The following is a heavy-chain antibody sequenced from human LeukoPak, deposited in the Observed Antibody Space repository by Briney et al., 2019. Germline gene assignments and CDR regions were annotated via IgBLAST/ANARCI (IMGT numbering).Heavy chain of an antibody. D-gene: IGHD5-24*01. V-gene: IGHV4-59*08. CDR1: GDSVTSYY. Sequence: PSETLLLTCSVSGDSVTSYYWSWIRQSPGKGLEWIGYVSSDGTTNYTPSLRSRVLMSVDTARNHISLTLTSVTAADTAKYYCARLDCTADDCYNHWGQGILVTVSS. CDR3: ARLDCTADDCYNH. J-gene: IGHJ4*02. CDR2: VSSDGTT.